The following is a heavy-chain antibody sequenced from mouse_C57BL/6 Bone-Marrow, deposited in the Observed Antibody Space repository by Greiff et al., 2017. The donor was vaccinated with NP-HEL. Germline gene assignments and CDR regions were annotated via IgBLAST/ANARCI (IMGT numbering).Heavy chain of an antibody. CDR2: INPSSGYT. Sequence: QVQLKESGAELARPGASVKMSCKASGYTFTSYTMHWVKQRPGQGLEWIGYINPSSGYTKYNQKFKDKATLTADKSSSTAYMQLSSLTSEDSAVYYCARHSFPGFAYWGQGTLVTVSA. V-gene: IGHV1-4*01. CDR1: GYTFTSYT. CDR3: ARHSFPGFAY. J-gene: IGHJ3*01.